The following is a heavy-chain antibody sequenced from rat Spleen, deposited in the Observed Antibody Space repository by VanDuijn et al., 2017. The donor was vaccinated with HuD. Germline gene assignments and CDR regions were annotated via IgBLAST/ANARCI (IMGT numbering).Heavy chain of an antibody. CDR1: GFTFNTAW. CDR2: IKAKSNNYAA. D-gene: IGHD1-12*02. V-gene: IGHV6-6*01. Sequence: EVQVLESGGGLVQPGNSLKLSCATSGFTFNTAWMFWYRQFPEKRLEWVAHIKAKSNNYAAYYAESVKGRFTISRDDSKSSVYLQMNSLKEEDTAIYYCTWDYYDDTYYYRFPYWGQGTLVTVSS. J-gene: IGHJ3*01. CDR3: TWDYYDDTYYYRFPY.